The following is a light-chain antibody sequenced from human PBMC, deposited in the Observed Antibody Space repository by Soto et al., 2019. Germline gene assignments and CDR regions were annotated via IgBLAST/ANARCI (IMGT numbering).Light chain of an antibody. V-gene: IGKV3-15*01. CDR1: QGVSSN. J-gene: IGKJ2*01. CDR2: GAS. CDR3: QQYNNWPPDT. Sequence: EIVMTQSPATLSVSPGERATLSCRASQGVSSNLAWYQQKPGQAPRLLIYGASTRATGVPARFSGSGSGTELTLTISSLQSEDFAVYYCQQYNNWPPDTFGQGTRLEIK.